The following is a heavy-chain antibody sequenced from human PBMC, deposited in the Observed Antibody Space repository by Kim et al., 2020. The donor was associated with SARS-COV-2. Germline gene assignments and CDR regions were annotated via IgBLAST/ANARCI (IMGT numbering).Heavy chain of an antibody. CDR1: GFTVSSNY. V-gene: IGHV3-53*01. CDR3: ARDLELSYEYSGYDNLYYYGMDV. CDR2: IYSGGST. Sequence: GGSLRLSCAASGFTVSSNYMSWVRQAPGKGLEWVSVIYSGGSTYYADSVKGRFTISRDNSKNTLYLQMNSLRAEDTAVYYCARDLELSYEYSGYDNLYYYGMDVWGQGPTVTVSS. J-gene: IGHJ6*02. D-gene: IGHD5-12*01.